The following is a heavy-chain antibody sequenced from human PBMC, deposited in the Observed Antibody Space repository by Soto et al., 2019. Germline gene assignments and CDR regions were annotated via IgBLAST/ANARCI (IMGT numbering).Heavy chain of an antibody. Sequence: QITLKESGPTLVKPTQTLTLTCTFSGFSLSTSGVGVGWIRQPPGKALEWLALIYWNDDKRYSPSLKSRLTITKDTSKNQVVLTMTNMDPVDTATYYCAHRPHSIAVASYYFDYWGQGTLVTVSS. D-gene: IGHD6-19*01. CDR3: AHRPHSIAVASYYFDY. J-gene: IGHJ4*02. V-gene: IGHV2-5*01. CDR2: IYWNDDK. CDR1: GFSLSTSGVG.